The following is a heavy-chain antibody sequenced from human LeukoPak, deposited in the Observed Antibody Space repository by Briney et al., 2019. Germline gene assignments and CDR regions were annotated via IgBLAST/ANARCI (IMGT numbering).Heavy chain of an antibody. V-gene: IGHV3-21*01. CDR2: INTDSNNI. D-gene: IGHD3-3*02. CDR3: ARDWSHFDY. J-gene: IGHJ4*02. Sequence: GGSLRLSCTASGFVFSSYSMNWIRQAPGKGLEWVSSINTDSNNIYQVDSLKGRFTISRDNAKNSLYLQMNSLRAEDTAVYYCARDWSHFDYWGQGTLVTVSS. CDR1: GFVFSSYS.